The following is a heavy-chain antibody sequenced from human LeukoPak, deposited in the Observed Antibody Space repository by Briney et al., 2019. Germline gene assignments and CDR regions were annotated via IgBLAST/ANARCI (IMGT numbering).Heavy chain of an antibody. Sequence: GSLRLSCAASVFTFSRYAMSWVRQAPGKGLEWVSSITGSGGSTYYADSVEGRFTISRDNSKNTLYLQMNSLRAEDTAVYYCARVDDLDAFDIWGQGTMVTVSS. CDR1: VFTFSRYA. V-gene: IGHV3-23*01. CDR3: ARVDDLDAFDI. D-gene: IGHD2-2*03. CDR2: ITGSGGST. J-gene: IGHJ3*02.